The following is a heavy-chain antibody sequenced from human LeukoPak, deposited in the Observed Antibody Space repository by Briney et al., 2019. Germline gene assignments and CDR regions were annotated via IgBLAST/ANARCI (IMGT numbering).Heavy chain of an antibody. J-gene: IGHJ4*02. V-gene: IGHV3-23*01. CDR1: GFTFSSYA. CDR3: AKSGTLVYYFDSSGYYFDY. Sequence: PGGSLRLTCAASGFTFSSYAMSWVRQAPGKGLEWVSAISGSGGSTYYADSVKGRFTISRDNSKNTLYLQMNSLRVEDTAVYYCAKSGTLVYYFDSSGYYFDYWGQGTLVTVSS. D-gene: IGHD3-22*01. CDR2: ISGSGGST.